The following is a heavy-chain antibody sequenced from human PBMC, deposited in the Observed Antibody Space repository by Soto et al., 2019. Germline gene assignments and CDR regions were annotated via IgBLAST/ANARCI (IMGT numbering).Heavy chain of an antibody. V-gene: IGHV1-69*13. CDR2: IIPIFGTA. D-gene: IGHD3-3*01. CDR3: ARARTIFGVSYYYYGMDV. Sequence: ASVKVSCKASGGTFSSYAISWVRQAPGQGLGWMGGIIPIFGTANYAQKFQGRVTITADESTSTAYMELSSLRSEDTAMYYCARARTIFGVSYYYYGMDVWGQGTTVTVSS. J-gene: IGHJ6*02. CDR1: GGTFSSYA.